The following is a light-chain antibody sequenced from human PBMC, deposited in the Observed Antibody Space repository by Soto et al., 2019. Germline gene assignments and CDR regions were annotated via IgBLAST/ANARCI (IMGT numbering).Light chain of an antibody. CDR1: NTDLGVYGY. CDR3: FSKISGFVYG. Sequence: QSALAQPASVSGSFGQSITISCSGPNTDLGVYGYVSWYQHQPGKAPKLLIYDVNNRPSGIFDRFSGSKSGDTASLTISGLQAEDEADYFCFSKISGFVYGFGTGTKVTVL. CDR2: DVN. V-gene: IGLV2-14*01. J-gene: IGLJ1*01.